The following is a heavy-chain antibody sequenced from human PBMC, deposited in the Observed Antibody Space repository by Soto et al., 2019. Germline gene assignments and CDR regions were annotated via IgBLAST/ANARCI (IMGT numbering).Heavy chain of an antibody. J-gene: IGHJ4*02. CDR3: AGYSSGWYNFDD. CDR2: IIPMFGSV. CDR1: GGTFRTNG. V-gene: IGHV1-69*01. D-gene: IGHD6-19*01. Sequence: QVQLVQSGADVRKPGSSVKVSCKASGGTFRTNGISWVRQAPGQGLEWMGGIIPMFGSVNYAQKFQGRVTITADESTSTAYMELRSLRYADTAVSYCAGYSSGWYNFDDWGQGTLVTVSS.